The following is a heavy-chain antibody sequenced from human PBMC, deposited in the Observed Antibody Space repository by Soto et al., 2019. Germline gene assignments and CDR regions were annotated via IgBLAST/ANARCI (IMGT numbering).Heavy chain of an antibody. J-gene: IGHJ6*02. CDR3: TRDRRRDHSTGMDV. V-gene: IGHV1-69*13. CDR1: GGTFSSYA. CDR2: IIPIFGTA. Sequence: SVKVSCKASGGTFSSYAISWVRQAPGQGLEWMGGIIPIFGTANYAQKFQGRVTITADESTSTAYMELSSLRSEDTAVYYCTRDRRRDHSTGMDVWGQGTTVTVSS. D-gene: IGHD4-4*01.